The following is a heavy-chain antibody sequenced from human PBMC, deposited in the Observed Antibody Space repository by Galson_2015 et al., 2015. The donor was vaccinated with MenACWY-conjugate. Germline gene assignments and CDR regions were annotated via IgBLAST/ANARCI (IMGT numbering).Heavy chain of an antibody. CDR2: ISTGGDT. CDR1: GFTFSNYD. V-gene: IGHV3-13*01. D-gene: IGHD1-20*01. J-gene: IGHJ6*04. CDR3: VRGFLSRDKWNGLGLDV. Sequence: SLRLSCAASGFTFSNYDMHWVREGGGTGLEWVSGISTGGDTYYSGSVKGRFTISRENAKNSLYLQMDSLRPGDTAIYYCVRGFLSRDKWNGLGLDVWGKGTTVIVSS.